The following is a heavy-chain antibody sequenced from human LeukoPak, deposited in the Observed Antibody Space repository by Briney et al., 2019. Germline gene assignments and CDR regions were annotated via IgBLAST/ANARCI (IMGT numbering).Heavy chain of an antibody. Sequence: ASVKVSCKASGYTFTNYDINWVRQATGQGREWTGWMNPNSGNTAYAQKFQGRVTITTSTSISTAYMELSSLRTDDTAVYYCTRGRATVTTHWLDPWGQGTLVTVSS. J-gene: IGHJ5*02. V-gene: IGHV1-8*03. CDR3: TRGRATVTTHWLDP. D-gene: IGHD1-1*01. CDR1: GYTFTNYD. CDR2: MNPNSGNT.